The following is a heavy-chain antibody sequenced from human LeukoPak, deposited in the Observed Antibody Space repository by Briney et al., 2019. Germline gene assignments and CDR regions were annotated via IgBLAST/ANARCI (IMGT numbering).Heavy chain of an antibody. CDR2: IYYSGRT. D-gene: IGHD3-22*01. CDR3: ARLYYDSSGYYQICYFDY. Sequence: PSETLSLTCTVSGGSISSSSYYWGWIRQPPGKGLEWIGSIYYSGRTYYNPSLKSRVTISVDTSKNQFSLNLRSVPAADTAVYYCARLYYDSSGYYQICYFDYWGQGTLVTVSS. V-gene: IGHV4-39*01. J-gene: IGHJ4*02. CDR1: GGSISSSSYY.